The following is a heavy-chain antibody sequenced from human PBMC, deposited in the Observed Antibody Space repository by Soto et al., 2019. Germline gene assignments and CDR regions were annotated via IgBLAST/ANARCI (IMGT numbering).Heavy chain of an antibody. V-gene: IGHV4-59*01. J-gene: IGHJ4*02. Sequence: SETLSLTCTVSGGSISSYYWSWIRQPPGKGLEWIGYIYYSGSTNYNPSLKSRVTISVDTSKNQFSLKLSSVTAADTAVYYCARVGFGGTIFGVNLGLGFDYWGQGTLVTVSS. CDR3: ARVGFGGTIFGVNLGLGFDY. D-gene: IGHD3-3*01. CDR1: GGSISSYY. CDR2: IYYSGST.